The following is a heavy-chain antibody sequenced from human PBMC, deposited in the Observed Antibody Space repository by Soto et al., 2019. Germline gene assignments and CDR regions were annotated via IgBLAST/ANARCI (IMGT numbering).Heavy chain of an antibody. Sequence: GSLRLSCAASGFTVSGTYMAWARQAPGKGLQWVSVIYSGGAMYYADSVKGRFTMSIDKSKNVLSLQMNSLRVEDTAFYYCARSSAWMYLFDDWGQGTLVTVS. CDR1: GFTVSGTY. V-gene: IGHV3-53*01. CDR3: ARSSAWMYLFDD. D-gene: IGHD6-19*01. CDR2: IYSGGAM. J-gene: IGHJ4*02.